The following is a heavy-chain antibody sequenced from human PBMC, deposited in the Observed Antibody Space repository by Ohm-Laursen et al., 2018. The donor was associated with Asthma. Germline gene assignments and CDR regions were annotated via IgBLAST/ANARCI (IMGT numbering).Heavy chain of an antibody. D-gene: IGHD3-22*01. CDR1: GYTFSRYS. Sequence: SLRLSCTASGYTFSRYSIHWVRQAPGKGLEWVASISTASTFIYYADSVRGRFTTSRDNANDLVYLQMNSLRAEDTAVYYCARDWGIYDSSGFDAFDIWGQGTMVTVSS. V-gene: IGHV3-21*01. CDR3: ARDWGIYDSSGFDAFDI. CDR2: ISTASTFI. J-gene: IGHJ3*02.